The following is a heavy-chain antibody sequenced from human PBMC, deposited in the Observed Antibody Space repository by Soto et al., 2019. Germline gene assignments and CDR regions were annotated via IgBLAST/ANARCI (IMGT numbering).Heavy chain of an antibody. D-gene: IGHD4-17*01. J-gene: IGHJ1*01. CDR3: AKDSPTGDAPAGYFQH. V-gene: IGHV3-23*01. Sequence: PGGSLRLSCAASGFTFSSYAMSWVRQAPGKGLEWVSAISGSGGSTYYADSVKGRFTISRDTSKNTLYLQMNSLRAEDTAVYYCAKDSPTGDAPAGYFQHWGQGTLVTVSS. CDR1: GFTFSSYA. CDR2: ISGSGGST.